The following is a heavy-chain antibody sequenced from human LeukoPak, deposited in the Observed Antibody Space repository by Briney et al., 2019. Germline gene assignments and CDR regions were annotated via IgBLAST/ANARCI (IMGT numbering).Heavy chain of an antibody. J-gene: IGHJ4*02. Sequence: KPSETLSLTCAVSGGSFSGYYWSWIRQPPGKGLEWIGEINHSGSTIYNPSLKGRVTISVDTSKNQFFLKLSSVTAADTAVYYCARGLGHSTSDYWGQGALVTVSS. V-gene: IGHV4-34*01. CDR3: ARGLGHSTSDY. D-gene: IGHD6-6*01. CDR2: INHSGST. CDR1: GGSFSGYY.